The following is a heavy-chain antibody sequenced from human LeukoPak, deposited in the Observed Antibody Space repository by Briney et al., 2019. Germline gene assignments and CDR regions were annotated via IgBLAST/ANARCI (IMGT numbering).Heavy chain of an antibody. D-gene: IGHD3/OR15-3a*01. CDR3: ARQSADFWTDYAKNWFDP. CDR1: GGSIRNYY. J-gene: IGHJ5*02. Sequence: SETLSLTCTVSGGSIRNYYWSWIRQPPGKGLEWIGYIYYSGSTNYNPSLKSRVTISVDTAKNQVSLNLTSVTAADTAVYYCARQSADFWTDYAKNWFDPWGQGTLVTVSS. V-gene: IGHV4-59*01. CDR2: IYYSGST.